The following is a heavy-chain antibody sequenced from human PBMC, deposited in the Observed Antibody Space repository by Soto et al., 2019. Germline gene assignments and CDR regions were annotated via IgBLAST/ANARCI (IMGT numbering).Heavy chain of an antibody. D-gene: IGHD3-3*01. CDR2: ISAYNGNT. V-gene: IGHV1-18*01. Sequence: GASVKVSCKASGDNFKTYGITWVRQAPGLGLEWVGWISAYNGNTNYGQKFQGRVTMTTDASTTTAYMELRGLRSDDTAVYFCASDFWDDLSAPGAVFDSWGQGTLATVSS. J-gene: IGHJ4*02. CDR3: ASDFWDDLSAPGAVFDS. CDR1: GDNFKTYG.